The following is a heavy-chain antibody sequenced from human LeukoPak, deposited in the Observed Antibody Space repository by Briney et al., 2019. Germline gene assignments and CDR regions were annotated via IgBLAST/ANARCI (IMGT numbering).Heavy chain of an antibody. D-gene: IGHD6-6*01. Sequence: PEGSLRLSCAASGFTFSSFGMHWVRRAPGKGLDWVAVISYDGNIKWYSHSVKGRFTISRDNSKNTLYLQMNSLGPDDTAMYFCAKDFLADDYSSSSFDFWGQGTLVTVSS. CDR2: ISYDGNIK. V-gene: IGHV3-30*18. J-gene: IGHJ4*02. CDR1: GFTFSSFG. CDR3: AKDFLADDYSSSSFDF.